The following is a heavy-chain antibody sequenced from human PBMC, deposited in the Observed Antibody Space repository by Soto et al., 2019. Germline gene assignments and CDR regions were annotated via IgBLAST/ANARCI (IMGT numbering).Heavy chain of an antibody. Sequence: PGGSLRLSCAASGFTFRSCVMHWVRQAPGKGLEWVGVISYDGSTQYYGDSVKGRFTISRDNSKNTLYLQMNSLRPEDTAVYYCAKEFNSAGYFDYWGQEIPVTVSS. CDR1: GFTFRSCV. CDR2: ISYDGSTQ. CDR3: AKEFNSAGYFDY. V-gene: IGHV3-30*18. J-gene: IGHJ4*02. D-gene: IGHD2-21*01.